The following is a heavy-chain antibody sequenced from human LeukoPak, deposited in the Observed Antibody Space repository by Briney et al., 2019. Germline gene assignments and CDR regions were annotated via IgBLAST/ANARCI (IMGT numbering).Heavy chain of an antibody. Sequence: SETLSLTCTVSGGSISSSSYYWGWIRQPPGKGLEWIGSIYYSGSTYYNPSLKSRVTISVDTSKNQFSLKLSSVTAADTAVYYCARRYYYDSSGFFDYWGQGTLVTVSS. CDR3: ARRYYYDSSGFFDY. J-gene: IGHJ4*02. D-gene: IGHD3-22*01. V-gene: IGHV4-39*01. CDR2: IYYSGST. CDR1: GGSISSSSYY.